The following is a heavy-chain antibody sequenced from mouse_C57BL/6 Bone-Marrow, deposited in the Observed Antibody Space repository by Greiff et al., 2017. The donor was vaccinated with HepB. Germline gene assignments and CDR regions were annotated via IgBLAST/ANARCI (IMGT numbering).Heavy chain of an antibody. CDR1: GFNIKDDY. D-gene: IGHD2-3*01. CDR2: IDPENGDT. J-gene: IGHJ3*01. CDR3: TTRGNGYSWFAF. V-gene: IGHV14-4*01. Sequence: EVQLQESGAELVRPGASVKLSCTASGFNIKDDYMHWVKQRPEQGLEWIGWIDPENGDTEYASKFQGKATITADTSSNTAYLQLSSLTSEDTAVYYGTTRGNGYSWFAFGGQGTLVTVSA.